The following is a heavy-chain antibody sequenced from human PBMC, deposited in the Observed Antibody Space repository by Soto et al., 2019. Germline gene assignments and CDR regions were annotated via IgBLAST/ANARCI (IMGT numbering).Heavy chain of an antibody. CDR3: ARLMVVTYYYGMDV. J-gene: IGHJ6*02. CDR2: IYPGDSDT. CDR1: GYSFTSYW. Sequence: GESLKISCKGSGYSFTSYWIGWARQMPGKGLEWMGIIYPGDSDTRYSPSFQGQVTISADKAIGTANLQWGSLKASDAAMYYCARLMVVTYYYGMDVWGQGTTVTVSS. V-gene: IGHV5-51*01. D-gene: IGHD2-15*01.